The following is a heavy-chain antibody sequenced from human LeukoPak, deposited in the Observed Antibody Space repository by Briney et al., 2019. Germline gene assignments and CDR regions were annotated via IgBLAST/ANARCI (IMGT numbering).Heavy chain of an antibody. CDR3: ATLGRVVVVVAATQNWFDP. CDR1: GFTFSSSN. J-gene: IGHJ5*02. V-gene: IGHV3-48*02. D-gene: IGHD2-15*01. Sequence: GGSLRLSCAASGFTFSSSNMHWVRQAPGKGLEWVSFISGTSTAIYYADSVKGRFTISRDIARKSLYLQMNSLRDEDTAVYYCATLGRVVVVVAATQNWFDPWGQGTLVTVSS. CDR2: ISGTSTAI.